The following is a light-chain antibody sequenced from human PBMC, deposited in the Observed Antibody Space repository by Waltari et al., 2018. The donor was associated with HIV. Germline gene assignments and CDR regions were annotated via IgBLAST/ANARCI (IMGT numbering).Light chain of an antibody. V-gene: IGKV3-20*01. CDR3: QQFYRPPYT. CDR1: QSVGSGY. J-gene: IGKJ2*01. Sequence: ETVLTQSPGHLSLSQGERVTLSCRASQSVGSGYLAWYQQKPGQAPMLLTYGESSRATGIPDRFSGSGSKTDFTLTINRLEPEDFAVYYCQQFYRPPYTFGQGTKLEIK. CDR2: GES.